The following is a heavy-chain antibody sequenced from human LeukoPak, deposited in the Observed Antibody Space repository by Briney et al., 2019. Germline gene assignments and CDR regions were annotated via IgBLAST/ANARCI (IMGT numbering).Heavy chain of an antibody. V-gene: IGHV4-59*08. CDR3: ARQLYSSYYYYGMDV. CDR2: IYYSGST. CDR1: GGSISSYY. D-gene: IGHD6-13*01. J-gene: IGHJ6*02. Sequence: PSETLSLTCTVSGGSISSYYWSWIRQPPGKGLEWIGYIYYSGSTNYNPSLKSRVTISVDTSKNQFSLKLSSVTAADTAVYYCARQLYSSYYYYGMDVWGQGTTVTVSS.